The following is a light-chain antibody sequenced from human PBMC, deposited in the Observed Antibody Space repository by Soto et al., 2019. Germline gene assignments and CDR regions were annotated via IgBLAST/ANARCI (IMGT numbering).Light chain of an antibody. CDR1: QSISSY. CDR3: QQSYSTPPT. J-gene: IGKJ1*01. V-gene: IGKV1-39*01. Sequence: DIQMTQSPSSLSASVGDRVTITCRASQSISSYLNWYQQKPGKAPKLLIYAASSLQSGVPSRFSGSGSGTDFTLTISSLQPEDFATYYCQQSYSTPPTFGQGXK. CDR2: AAS.